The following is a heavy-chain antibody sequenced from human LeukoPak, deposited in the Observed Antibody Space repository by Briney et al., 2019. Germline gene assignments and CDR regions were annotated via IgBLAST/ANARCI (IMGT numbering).Heavy chain of an antibody. D-gene: IGHD5-24*01. CDR1: GGSISSYY. Sequence: SETLSLTCTVSGGSISSYYWSWIRQPPGKGLEWIGYIYYSGSTNYNPSLKSRVTISVDTSKNQFSLKLSSVTAADTAVYYCARVRRWLQLRGVDDYWGQGTLVTVSS. CDR3: ARVRRWLQLRGVDDY. J-gene: IGHJ4*02. V-gene: IGHV4-59*01. CDR2: IYYSGST.